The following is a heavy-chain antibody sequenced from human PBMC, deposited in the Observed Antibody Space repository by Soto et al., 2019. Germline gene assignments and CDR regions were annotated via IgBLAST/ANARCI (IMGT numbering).Heavy chain of an antibody. CDR1: GFTFSSYG. V-gene: IGHV3-33*01. J-gene: IGHJ5*02. D-gene: IGHD2-21*02. CDR3: ARDLLRVVTNNWFDP. Sequence: GGSLRLSCAASGFTFSSYGMHWVRQAPGKGLEWVAVIWYDGSNKYYADSVKGRFTISRDNSKNTLYLQMNSLRAEDTAVYYCARDLLRVVTNNWFDPWGQGTLVTVSS. CDR2: IWYDGSNK.